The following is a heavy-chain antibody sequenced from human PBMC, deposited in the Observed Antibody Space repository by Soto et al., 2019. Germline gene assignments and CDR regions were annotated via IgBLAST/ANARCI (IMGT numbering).Heavy chain of an antibody. Sequence: EVQLVESGGGLVQPGESLRLSCAASGFTFSGSAMHWVRQAPGKGLEWVGRIRSKPNNYATAYAASVKGRFSISRDYSKNTAYLQVNGVKTEDTAVYYCSGGQNDYNYYYYYPMDVWSRGTTVTVSS. CDR2: IRSKPNNYAT. J-gene: IGHJ6*02. CDR3: SGGQNDYNYYYYYPMDV. D-gene: IGHD4-4*01. CDR1: GFTFSGSA. V-gene: IGHV3-73*02.